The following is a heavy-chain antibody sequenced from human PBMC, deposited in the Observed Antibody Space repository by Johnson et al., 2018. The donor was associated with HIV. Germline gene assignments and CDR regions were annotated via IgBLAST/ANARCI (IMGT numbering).Heavy chain of an antibody. J-gene: IGHJ3*02. CDR1: GFTFSRYA. Sequence: VQLVESGGGLVQPGGSLRLSCAASGFTFSRYAMTWVRQAPGKGLEWVSGISGSGGSTYYADSVKGRFTTSRDNSKTTLYLQMNSLRAEDTAVYYCAKEGSIAAAGNDAFDIWGQGTMVTVSS. CDR3: AKEGSIAAAGNDAFDI. CDR2: ISGSGGST. D-gene: IGHD6-13*01. V-gene: IGHV3-23*04.